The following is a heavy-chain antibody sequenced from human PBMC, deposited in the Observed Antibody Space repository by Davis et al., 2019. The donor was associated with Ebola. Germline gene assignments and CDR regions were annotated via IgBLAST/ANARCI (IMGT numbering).Heavy chain of an antibody. Sequence: GGSLRLSCAASGFTFSDYYMSWIRQAPGKGLERVSYISTSSSYTDYADSVKGRFTISRDNAKNSLYLQMNSLRAEDTAVYYCARGHYGMDVWGQGTTVTVSS. CDR1: GFTFSDYY. V-gene: IGHV3-11*06. J-gene: IGHJ6*02. CDR2: ISTSSSYT. CDR3: ARGHYGMDV.